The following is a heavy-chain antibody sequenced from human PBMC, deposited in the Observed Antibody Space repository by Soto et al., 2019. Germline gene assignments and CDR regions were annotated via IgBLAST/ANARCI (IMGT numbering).Heavy chain of an antibody. Sequence: GGSLRLSCAASGFTFSSYGMHWVRQAPGKGLEWVAVISYDGSNKYYADSVKGRFTISRDNSKNTLYLQTNSLRAEDTAVYYCAKDWTTVTSDYWGQGTLVTVSS. CDR3: AKDWTTVTSDY. CDR2: ISYDGSNK. J-gene: IGHJ4*02. CDR1: GFTFSSYG. V-gene: IGHV3-30*18. D-gene: IGHD4-17*01.